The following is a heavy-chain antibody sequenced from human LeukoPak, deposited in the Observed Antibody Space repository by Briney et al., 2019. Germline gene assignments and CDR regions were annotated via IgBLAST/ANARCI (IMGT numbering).Heavy chain of an antibody. CDR1: GFTVSSNY. D-gene: IGHD6-6*01. J-gene: IGHJ4*02. Sequence: GGSLRLSCAASGFTVSSNYMSWVRQAPGKGLEWVSVIYSGGSTYYADSVKGRFTISRDNSKNTLYLQMNSLRAEDTAVNYCARHTYSSSDYYFDYWGQGTLVTVSS. CDR2: IYSGGST. CDR3: ARHTYSSSDYYFDY. V-gene: IGHV3-53*01.